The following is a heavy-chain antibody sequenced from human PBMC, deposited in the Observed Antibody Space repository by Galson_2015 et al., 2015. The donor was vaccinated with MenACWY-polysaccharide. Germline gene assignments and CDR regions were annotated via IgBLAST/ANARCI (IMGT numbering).Heavy chain of an antibody. J-gene: IGHJ4*02. Sequence: SLRLSCAASGFTFSSYWMSWVRQAPGKGLEWVANITVDGSERHYVDSVKGRFTTSRDNAKNSLYLHMNSLRDEDTAVYYCARGYGSGISYMWGQGALVTVSS. D-gene: IGHD3-10*01. V-gene: IGHV3-7*01. CDR3: ARGYGSGISYM. CDR1: GFTFSSYW. CDR2: ITVDGSER.